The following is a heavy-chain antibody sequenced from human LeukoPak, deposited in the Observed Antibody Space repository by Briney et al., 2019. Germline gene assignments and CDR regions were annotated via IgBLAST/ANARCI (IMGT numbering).Heavy chain of an antibody. CDR3: ARVPRGERYNFFYYYDMDV. V-gene: IGHV3-15*01. Sequence: GGSLRLSCAASGFTFSNAWMSWVRQAPGKGLEWVGRIKSKTDGGTTDYAAPVKGRFTISRDDSKNTLYLQMNSLKTEDTAVYYCARVPRGERYNFFYYYDMDVWGQGTTVTVSS. D-gene: IGHD1-1*01. CDR1: GFTFSNAW. J-gene: IGHJ6*02. CDR2: IKSKTDGGTT.